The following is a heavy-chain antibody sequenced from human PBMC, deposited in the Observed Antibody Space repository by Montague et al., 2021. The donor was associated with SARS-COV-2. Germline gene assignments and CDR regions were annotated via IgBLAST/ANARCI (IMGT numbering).Heavy chain of an antibody. CDR3: AKGRRITSYYDGFEV. J-gene: IGHJ6*02. CDR1: GFTFSSYA. Sequence: SLRLSCAVSGFTFSSYAMTWVRQAPGKGPEWVSDISGRGNTIYYADSVKGRVTISRDNSNNILYLQMNSLRAEDTAVYYCAKGRRITSYYDGFEVWGQGTTVTVSS. D-gene: IGHD3-22*01. V-gene: IGHV3-23*01. CDR2: ISGRGNTI.